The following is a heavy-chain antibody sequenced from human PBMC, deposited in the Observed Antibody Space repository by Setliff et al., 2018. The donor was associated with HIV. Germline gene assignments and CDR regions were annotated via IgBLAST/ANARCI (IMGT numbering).Heavy chain of an antibody. D-gene: IGHD1-26*01. Sequence: ASVKVSCKVSGYTLTEVSIHWVRQAPGKGLEWMGGFDPEDDETVYAQKFQGRVTMTEDTSTDTAYMELRSLRSDDTAVYYCARTGSYVGYYYYYYMDVWGKGTTVTVSS. CDR3: ARTGSYVGYYYYYYMDV. CDR2: FDPEDDET. V-gene: IGHV1-24*01. CDR1: GYTLTEVS. J-gene: IGHJ6*03.